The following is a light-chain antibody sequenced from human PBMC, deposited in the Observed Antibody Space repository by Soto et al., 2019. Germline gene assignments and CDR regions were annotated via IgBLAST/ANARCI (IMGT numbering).Light chain of an antibody. CDR3: QQYNDWPWT. CDR1: ETVATN. CDR2: GAS. Sequence: EIVMTQSPATLSVSPGERATLSCWASETVATNLAWYQQKPGQAPRLLIYGASTRATGFPARFSGSGSGTEFTLTISSLQSEDFAVYYCQQYNDWPWTFGQGTKVDIK. J-gene: IGKJ1*01. V-gene: IGKV3-15*01.